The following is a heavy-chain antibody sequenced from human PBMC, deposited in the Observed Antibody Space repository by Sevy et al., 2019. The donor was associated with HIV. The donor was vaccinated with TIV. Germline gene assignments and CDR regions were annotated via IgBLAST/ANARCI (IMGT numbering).Heavy chain of an antibody. Sequence: SETLSLTCTVSGGSIGRYYWSWIRQSPGRGLEWIGYIYYDGSTDSTSSFTSRVTISLGTSNNTFSLSVNSVTAANTVVYYCAGDSGNYHDSSNYYYVYAFDIWGQGTLVTVSS. CDR2: IYYDGST. CDR1: GGSIGRYY. CDR3: AGDSGNYHDSSNYYYVYAFDI. D-gene: IGHD3-22*01. V-gene: IGHV4-59*01. J-gene: IGHJ3*02.